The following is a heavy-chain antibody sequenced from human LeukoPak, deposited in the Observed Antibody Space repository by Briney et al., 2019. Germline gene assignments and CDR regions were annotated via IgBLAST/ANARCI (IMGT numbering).Heavy chain of an antibody. CDR2: INHSGST. J-gene: IGHJ4*02. D-gene: IGHD5-12*01. V-gene: IGHV4-34*01. CDR1: GGSFSGYY. Sequence: SETLSLTCAVYGGSFSGYYWSWIRQPPGKGLEWIGEINHSGSTNYNPSLKSRVTISVDTSKTQFSLKLSSVTAEDTAMYYCARASWGYQFDSWGQGSLVTVSS. CDR3: ARASWGYQFDS.